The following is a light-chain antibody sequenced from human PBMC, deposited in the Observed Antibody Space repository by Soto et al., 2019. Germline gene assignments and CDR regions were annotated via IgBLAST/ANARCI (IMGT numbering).Light chain of an antibody. Sequence: SALTQPASVSGSPGQSITISCTGTSSDVGSYNLVSWYQQHPGKAPKLMIYEGSKRPSGVSNRSSGSKSGNTASLTISGLQAEDEADYYCCSYAGSSTPLYVFGTGTKVTVL. CDR2: EGS. CDR1: SSDVGSYNL. V-gene: IGLV2-23*01. CDR3: CSYAGSSTPLYV. J-gene: IGLJ1*01.